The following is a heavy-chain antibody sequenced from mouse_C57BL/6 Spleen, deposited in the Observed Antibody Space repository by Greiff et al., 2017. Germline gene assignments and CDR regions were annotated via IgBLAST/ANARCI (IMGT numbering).Heavy chain of an antibody. J-gene: IGHJ1*03. D-gene: IGHD2-2*01. CDR2: ISYDGSN. CDR3: ARGGGYDWYFDV. Sequence: EVKLVESGPGLVKPSQSLSLTCSVTGYSITSGYYWNWIRQFPGNKLEWMGYISYDGSNNYNPSLKNRISITRDTSKNQFFLKLNSVTTEDTATYYCARGGGYDWYFDVWGKGTTVTVSS. V-gene: IGHV3-6*01. CDR1: GYSITSGYY.